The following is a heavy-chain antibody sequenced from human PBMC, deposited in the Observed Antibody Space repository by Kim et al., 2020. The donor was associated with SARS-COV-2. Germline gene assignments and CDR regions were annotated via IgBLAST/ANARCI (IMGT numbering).Heavy chain of an antibody. CDR3: ARDRNNGYYF. V-gene: IGHV3-33*01. J-gene: IGHJ1*01. Sequence: GGSLRLSCTAPGMPFRNFGMHWVRQAPGRGLEWVAVIWDDGGIYMDSVKGRFIISRDNSKNTLYLQMNSLRVEDMATYFCARDRNNGYYFWGQGSLVTVSS. CDR1: GMPFRNFG. CDR2: IWDDGGI. D-gene: IGHD3-3*01.